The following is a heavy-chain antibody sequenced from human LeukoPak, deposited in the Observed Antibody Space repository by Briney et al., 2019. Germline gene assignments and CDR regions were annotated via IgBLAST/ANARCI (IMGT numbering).Heavy chain of an antibody. D-gene: IGHD6-13*01. Sequence: GASVKVSCKASGYTFTSYGISWVRQAPGQGLEWMGWISAYNGNTNYAQKLQGRVTMTTDTSTSTAYMELRSLRSDDTAVYYCARAIAAAGTVYYYYYYMDVWGKGTTVTISS. CDR2: ISAYNGNT. CDR1: GYTFTSYG. CDR3: ARAIAAAGTVYYYYYYMDV. V-gene: IGHV1-18*01. J-gene: IGHJ6*03.